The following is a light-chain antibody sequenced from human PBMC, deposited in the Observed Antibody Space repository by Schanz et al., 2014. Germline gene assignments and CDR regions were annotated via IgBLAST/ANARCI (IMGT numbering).Light chain of an antibody. Sequence: ELTQSPATLSLSPGERATLSCRASQIVTSYLAWYQQKPGQAPRLLIHGASSRATGIPDRFSGSGAGTDFTLTISRLEPEDFAVYYCQQSNNWPLTFGQGTRLEIK. CDR3: QQSNNWPLT. J-gene: IGKJ5*01. CDR1: QIVTSY. CDR2: GAS. V-gene: IGKV3-11*01.